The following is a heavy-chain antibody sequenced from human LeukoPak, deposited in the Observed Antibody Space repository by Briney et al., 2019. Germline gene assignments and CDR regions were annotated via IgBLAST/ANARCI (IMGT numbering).Heavy chain of an antibody. CDR2: IYSGGST. D-gene: IGHD3-10*01. J-gene: IGHJ4*02. Sequence: GGSLRLSCAASGFTVSSNYMSWVRQAPGKGLEWVSVIYSGGSTYYADSVKGRFTISRDNSKNTLYLQMNSLRAEDTAVCYCAKEKREGVTPPYFDYWGQGTLVTVSS. CDR3: AKEKREGVTPPYFDY. V-gene: IGHV3-53*01. CDR1: GFTVSSNY.